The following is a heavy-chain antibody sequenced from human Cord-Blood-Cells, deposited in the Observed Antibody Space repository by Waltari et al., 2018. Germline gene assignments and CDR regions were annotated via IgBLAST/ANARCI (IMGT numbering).Heavy chain of an antibody. CDR2: INHRGSS. CDR3: AIDGLRYNYYYYYGMDV. J-gene: IGHJ6*02. D-gene: IGHD3-9*01. Sequence: QVQLQQWGAGLLKPSETLSLTCAVYGGSFSGYYWSWIRQPPGKGLEWLGEINHRGSSNYNPSLKIRVTISVDTSKNQFSLKLSSVSAADTAVYYCAIDGLRYNYYYYYGMDVWGQGTTVTVSS. V-gene: IGHV4-34*01. CDR1: GGSFSGYY.